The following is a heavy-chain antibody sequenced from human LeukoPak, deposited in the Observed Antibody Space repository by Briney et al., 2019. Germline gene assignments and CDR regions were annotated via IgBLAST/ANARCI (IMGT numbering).Heavy chain of an antibody. V-gene: IGHV1-69*13. CDR1: GYTFTSYG. CDR3: ARAVTTPVGWSLFDY. D-gene: IGHD4-11*01. CDR2: IIPIFGTA. Sequence: ASVKVSCKASGYTFTSYGISWVRQAPGQGLEWMGGIIPIFGTANYAQKFQGRVTITADESTSTAYMELSSLRSEDTAVYYCARAVTTPVGWSLFDYWGQGTLVTVFS. J-gene: IGHJ4*02.